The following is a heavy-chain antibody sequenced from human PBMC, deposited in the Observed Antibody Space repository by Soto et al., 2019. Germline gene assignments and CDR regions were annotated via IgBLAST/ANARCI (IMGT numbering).Heavy chain of an antibody. CDR1: GDSNHSFY. D-gene: IGHD1-20*01. V-gene: IGHV4-59*01. J-gene: IGHJ4*02. CDR2: ISYTGTA. CDR3: AALYNTSPFFDS. Sequence: PSETLSLTCTASGDSNHSFYWAWIRQPPGKGLEWIGHISYTGTANYNPSLESRVTVSIDTSKNQFSLRLRSVTAADTAIYYCAALYNTSPFFDSWGQGTLVTVSS.